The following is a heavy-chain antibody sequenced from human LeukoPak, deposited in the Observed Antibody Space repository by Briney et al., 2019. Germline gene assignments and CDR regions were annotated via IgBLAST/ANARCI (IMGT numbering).Heavy chain of an antibody. CDR2: ISGSGGST. D-gene: IGHD4-23*01. J-gene: IGHJ2*01. CDR1: GFTFSSYG. Sequence: GRSLRLSCAASGFTFSSYGMHWVRQAPGKGLEWVSAISGSGGSTYYADSVKGRFTISRDNSKNPLYLQMNRLRAEDTAVYYRAKDTDYGGNGSFDLWGRGTLVTVSS. V-gene: IGHV3-23*01. CDR3: AKDTDYGGNGSFDL.